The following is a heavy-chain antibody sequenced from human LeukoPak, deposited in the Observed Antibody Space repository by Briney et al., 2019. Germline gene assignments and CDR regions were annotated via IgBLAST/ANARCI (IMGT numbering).Heavy chain of an antibody. CDR1: GGSISSYY. D-gene: IGHD3-9*01. CDR2: IYYSGST. J-gene: IGHJ4*02. Sequence: PSETLSLTCTVSGGSISSYYWSWIRQPPGKGLEWIGYIYYSGSTNYNPSLKSRVTISVDTSKNQFSLKLSSVTAADTAVYYCARLTYYYDILTGYYSFFDYWGQGTLVTVSS. V-gene: IGHV4-59*08. CDR3: ARLTYYYDILTGYYSFFDY.